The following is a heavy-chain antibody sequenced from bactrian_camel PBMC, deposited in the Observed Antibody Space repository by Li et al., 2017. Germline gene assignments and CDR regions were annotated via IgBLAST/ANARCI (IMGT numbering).Heavy chain of an antibody. V-gene: IGHV3S53*01. D-gene: IGHD1*01. CDR1: GYTDSTYT. CDR3: APKMLYFTENGVNSNY. J-gene: IGHJ4*01. Sequence: QVQLVESGGGSVQSGGSLRLSCACAGYTDSTYTMGWFRQAPGKEREGVARITTDGSTIYADSVKDRFTISRDNAKNMMYLQMNSLKPEDAAMYYCAPKMLYFTENGVNSNYWGQGTQVTVS. CDR2: ITTDGST.